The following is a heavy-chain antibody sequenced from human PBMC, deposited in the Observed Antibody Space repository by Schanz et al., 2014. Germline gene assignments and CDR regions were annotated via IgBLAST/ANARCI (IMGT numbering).Heavy chain of an antibody. D-gene: IGHD3-16*02. V-gene: IGHV3-23*04. CDR2: ITSNGGGT. Sequence: EVQLVESGGGLVQPGGSLRLSCAASGFTFSSNAMCWVRQAPGKGLEWVSTITSNGGGTYYEDSVKGRFTISRDNSKNTLYLQMNSLRAEDTAIYYCAKYRYSVFDFDYWGQGTLVTVSS. J-gene: IGHJ4*02. CDR3: AKYRYSVFDFDY. CDR1: GFTFSSNA.